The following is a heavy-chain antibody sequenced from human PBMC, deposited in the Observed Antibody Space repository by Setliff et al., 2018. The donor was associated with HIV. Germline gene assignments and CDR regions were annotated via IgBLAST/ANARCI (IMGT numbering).Heavy chain of an antibody. V-gene: IGHV3-21*01. Sequence: GSLRLSCTASGLIFSSYNMNWVRQAPGKGLEWVSSITSSSTYIYYADSVKGRFTISRDNAKNSLYLQMNSLRAEDTAVYYCAGVWEGWFHYYYYYYMDVWGKGTTVTVSS. CDR1: GLIFSSYN. J-gene: IGHJ6*03. D-gene: IGHD6-19*01. CDR2: ITSSSTYI. CDR3: AGVWEGWFHYYYYYYMDV.